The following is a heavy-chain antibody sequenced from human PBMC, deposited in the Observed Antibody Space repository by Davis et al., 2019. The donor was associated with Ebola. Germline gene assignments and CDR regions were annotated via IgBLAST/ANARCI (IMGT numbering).Heavy chain of an antibody. CDR3: AREHDYGGRNYGMDV. CDR2: IYYSGST. V-gene: IGHV4-31*03. D-gene: IGHD4-23*01. Sequence: SDPLSSTFPLPGGSIRSGGYYWSWIRQHPGKGLEWIGYIYYSGSTYYNPSLKSRVTISVDTSKNQFSLKLSSVTAADTAVYYCAREHDYGGRNYGMDVWGKGTTVTVSS. J-gene: IGHJ6*04. CDR1: GGSIRSGGYY.